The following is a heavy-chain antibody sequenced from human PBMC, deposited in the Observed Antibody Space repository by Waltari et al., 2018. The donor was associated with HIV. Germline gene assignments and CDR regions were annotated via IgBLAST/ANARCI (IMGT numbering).Heavy chain of an antibody. CDR3: AREGITIFGKYYYGMDV. CDR2: MNPNSGNT. J-gene: IGHJ6*02. CDR1: GYTFTSYD. Sequence: QVQLVQSGAEVKKPGASVKVSCKASGYTFTSYDINWVRQATGQGLEWMGWMNPNSGNTGYAQKFQGRVTMTRNTSISTAYMELSSLRSEDTAVYYCAREGITIFGKYYYGMDVWGQGTTVTVSS. D-gene: IGHD3-3*01. V-gene: IGHV1-8*01.